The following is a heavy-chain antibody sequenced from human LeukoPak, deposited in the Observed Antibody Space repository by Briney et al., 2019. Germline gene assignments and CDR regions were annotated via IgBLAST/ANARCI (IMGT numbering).Heavy chain of an antibody. Sequence: SETLSLTCTVSGASINNYYCSWIRQPPGKGLEWIGHIYYSGSTNYNPSLKSRVTISVDTSNNQFSLKLSSVTAADPAVYYCARGSGWLPNNWGQGVLVTVSS. J-gene: IGHJ4*02. CDR3: ARGSGWLPNN. CDR2: IYYSGST. D-gene: IGHD5-12*01. CDR1: GASINNYY. V-gene: IGHV4-59*01.